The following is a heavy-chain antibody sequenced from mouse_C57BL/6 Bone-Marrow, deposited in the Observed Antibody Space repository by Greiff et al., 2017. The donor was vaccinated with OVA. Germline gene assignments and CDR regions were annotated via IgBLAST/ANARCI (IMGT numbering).Heavy chain of an antibody. Sequence: QVQLQQPGAELVMPGASVKLSCKASGYTFTSYWMHWVKQRPGQGLEWIGEIDPSDSYTNYNQKFKGKSTLTVDKSSSTAYMQLSSLTSEDSAVYYCARGYGSSDWWYFDVWGTGTTVTVSS. J-gene: IGHJ1*03. D-gene: IGHD1-1*01. CDR2: IDPSDSYT. CDR1: GYTFTSYW. V-gene: IGHV1-69*01. CDR3: ARGYGSSDWWYFDV.